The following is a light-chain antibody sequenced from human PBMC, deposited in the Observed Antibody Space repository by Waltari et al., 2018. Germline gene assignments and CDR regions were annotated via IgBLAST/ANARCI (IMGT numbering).Light chain of an antibody. J-gene: IGKJ1*01. CDR2: KAS. Sequence: DIQMTQSPSTLSASVGDRVTITCRASQSISNWLAWYQQKPGKAPKLLIYKASSLESGVPSRFSGSGSGTEFTLTISSLQPDDFATYYCQQYDSSRTFGQGTKVEIK. CDR3: QQYDSSRT. CDR1: QSISNW. V-gene: IGKV1-5*03.